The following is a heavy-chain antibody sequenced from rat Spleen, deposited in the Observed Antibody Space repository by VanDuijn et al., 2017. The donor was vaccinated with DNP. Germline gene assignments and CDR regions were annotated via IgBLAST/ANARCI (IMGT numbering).Heavy chain of an antibody. V-gene: IGHV5-19*01. CDR1: GFTFSNYG. CDR3: ARHGEIRGSFDY. J-gene: IGHJ2*01. CDR2: ISYFGDNT. Sequence: EVQLVESGGGLVQPGRSLKLSCAASGFTFSNYGMHWIRQAPTKGLELVAYISYFGDNTYYQDSVKGRFTISRNNAKNTLSLQMDSLRSEETATYYCARHGEIRGSFDYWGHGVMVTVSS. D-gene: IGHD4-4*01.